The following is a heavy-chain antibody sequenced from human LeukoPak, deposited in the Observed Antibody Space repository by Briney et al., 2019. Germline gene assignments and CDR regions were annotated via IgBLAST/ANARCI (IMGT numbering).Heavy chain of an antibody. V-gene: IGHV1-2*02. CDR3: ARHPGKVTNDWYFDL. J-gene: IGHJ2*01. CDR2: INPNSGGT. D-gene: IGHD4-23*01. CDR1: GHTFTGYY. Sequence: GASVKVSCKASGHTFTGYYMHWVRQAPGQGLEWMGWINPNSGGTNYAQKFQGRVTMTRDTSITTAYMELSRLSSDDTAVYYCARHPGKVTNDWYFDLWGRGTLVTVSS.